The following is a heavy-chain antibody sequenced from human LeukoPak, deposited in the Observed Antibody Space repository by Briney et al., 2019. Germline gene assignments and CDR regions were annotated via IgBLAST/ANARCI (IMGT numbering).Heavy chain of an antibody. Sequence: SETLSLTSSVSGGSISSSYGSWIRQPPGKGLEWIGYLYYSGSTNYNPSLKSRVTISVHTFQNQFPLKLSSVTAADTAVYYCAREFGVGFGFDPWGQGTLVTVSS. V-gene: IGHV4-59*01. J-gene: IGHJ5*02. CDR3: AREFGVGFGFDP. CDR1: GGSISSSY. CDR2: LYYSGST. D-gene: IGHD3-10*01.